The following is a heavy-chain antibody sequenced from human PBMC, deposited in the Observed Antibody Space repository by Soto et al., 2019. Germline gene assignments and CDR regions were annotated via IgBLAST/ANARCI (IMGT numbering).Heavy chain of an antibody. J-gene: IGHJ4*02. CDR2: VFYTGFT. D-gene: IGHD1-20*01. CDR1: GGSISGSYYY. V-gene: IGHV4-39*01. Sequence: PSKTLSLTCAVSGGSISGSYYYWGWLRQSPGRGPEWIGSVFYTGFTSYNPSLESRVSVSVDTSKNQFSLKVSAVTAADTAVYYCASSQKGYNWNYFDHWGQGALVTVSS. CDR3: ASSQKGYNWNYFDH.